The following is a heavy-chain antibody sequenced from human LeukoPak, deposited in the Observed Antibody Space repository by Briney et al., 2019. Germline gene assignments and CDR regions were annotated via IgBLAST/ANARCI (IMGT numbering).Heavy chain of an antibody. CDR2: ISYDGSNK. D-gene: IGHD6-13*01. J-gene: IGHJ5*02. V-gene: IGHV3-30*03. Sequence: GGSLRLSCAASGFTFSSYGMHWVRQAPGKGLEWVAVISYDGSNKYYADSVKGRFTISRDNSKNTLYLQMNSLRAEDTAVYYCARHVYLREDSSSWVRLWFDPWGQGTLVTVSS. CDR3: ARHVYLREDSSSWVRLWFDP. CDR1: GFTFSSYG.